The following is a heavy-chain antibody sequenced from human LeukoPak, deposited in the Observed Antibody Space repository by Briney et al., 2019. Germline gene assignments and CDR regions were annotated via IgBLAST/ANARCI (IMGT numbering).Heavy chain of an antibody. V-gene: IGHV3-7*01. J-gene: IGHJ4*02. D-gene: IGHD3-22*01. Sequence: GGSLRLSCAASGFTFSNYWMSWVRQAPGKGLEWVANIKQDGSEKYYLDSVKGRFTISRDNAKNSLYLQLNSLRVEDTAVYYCAKRRYDSSGHFDSWGQGTLVTVSS. CDR2: IKQDGSEK. CDR3: AKRRYDSSGHFDS. CDR1: GFTFSNYW.